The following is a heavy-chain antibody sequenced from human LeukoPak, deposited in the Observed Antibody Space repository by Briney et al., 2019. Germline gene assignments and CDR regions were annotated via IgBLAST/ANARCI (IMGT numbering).Heavy chain of an antibody. CDR2: IGGSGGDT. CDR3: AREEAVRRFGHHY. V-gene: IGHV3-23*01. CDR1: GFTFSSHA. D-gene: IGHD6-6*01. J-gene: IGHJ4*02. Sequence: AGGSLRLSCAASGFTFSSHAMTWVRQAPGKGLEWVSAIGGSGGDTYYADSVRGRFTISRDNSKNTLNLQMNSLRAEDSAVYYCAREEAVRRFGHHYWGQGTLVTVSS.